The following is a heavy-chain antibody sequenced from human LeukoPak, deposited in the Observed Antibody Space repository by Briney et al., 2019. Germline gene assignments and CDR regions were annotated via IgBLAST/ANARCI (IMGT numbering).Heavy chain of an antibody. J-gene: IGHJ6*02. CDR3: ARDLVVPAAISYYYYGMDV. Sequence: SETLSLTCTVSGGSISSYYCSWIRQPAGKGLEWIGRIYTSGSTNYNPSLKSRVTMSVDTSKNQFSLKLSSVTAADTAVYYCARDLVVPAAISYYYYGMDVWGQGTTVTVSS. CDR2: IYTSGST. D-gene: IGHD2-2*01. CDR1: GGSISSYY. V-gene: IGHV4-4*07.